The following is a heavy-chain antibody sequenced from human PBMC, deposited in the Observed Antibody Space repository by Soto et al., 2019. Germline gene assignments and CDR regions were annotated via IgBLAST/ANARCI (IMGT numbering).Heavy chain of an antibody. Sequence: SETLSLTCTVSGGSISSYYWSWIRQPAGKGLEWIGRIYTSGSTNYNPSLKSRVTMSVDTSKNQFSLKLSSVTAADTAVYYCARGRVVVPAAVMFNCLDPWGQGALVTVSS. J-gene: IGHJ5*02. CDR1: GGSISSYY. D-gene: IGHD2-2*01. V-gene: IGHV4-4*07. CDR2: IYTSGST. CDR3: ARGRVVVPAAVMFNCLDP.